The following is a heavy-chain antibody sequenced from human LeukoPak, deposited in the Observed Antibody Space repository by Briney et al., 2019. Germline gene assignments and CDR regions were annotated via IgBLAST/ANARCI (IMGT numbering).Heavy chain of an antibody. V-gene: IGHV4-31*03. J-gene: IGHJ5*02. CDR1: GGSISSGGYY. Sequence: SSETLSLTCTVSGGSISSGGYYWSWIRQHPGKGLEWIGYIYYSGSAYSNPSLKSRVTISVDTSKNQFSLNLSSVTAADTAVYYCARYCSSTNCYKGGFDPWGQGTLVTVSS. CDR2: IYYSGSA. CDR3: ARYCSSTNCYKGGFDP. D-gene: IGHD2-2*02.